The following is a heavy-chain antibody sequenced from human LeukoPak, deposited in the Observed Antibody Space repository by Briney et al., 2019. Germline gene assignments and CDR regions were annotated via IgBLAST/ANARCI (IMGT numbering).Heavy chain of an antibody. CDR1: GFTFSSYA. J-gene: IGHJ3*02. CDR3: ARPRYGSSWYAFDI. V-gene: IGHV3-23*01. CDR2: ISGSGGST. Sequence: GGSLRLSCAASGFTFSSYAMSWVRQAPGKGLEWVSAISGSGGSTYYADSVKGRFTLSRDTSKNTLYLQMNSLRAEDTAVYYCARPRYGSSWYAFDIWGQGTIVTVSS. D-gene: IGHD6-13*01.